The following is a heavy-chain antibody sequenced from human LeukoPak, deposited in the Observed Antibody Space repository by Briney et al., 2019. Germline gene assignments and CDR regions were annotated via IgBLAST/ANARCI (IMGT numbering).Heavy chain of an antibody. CDR2: IFYSGNT. CDR1: GGSLSSYY. V-gene: IGHV4-59*08. Sequence: PSETLSLTCTVSGGSLSSYYWSWIRQPPGKGLEWIGYIFYSGNTNYNPSLKSRVTISVDTSKNQFSLKLSSVTAADTAVYYCARRLSLSSSWYKAFDIWGQGTMVTVSS. J-gene: IGHJ3*02. CDR3: ARRLSLSSSWYKAFDI. D-gene: IGHD6-13*01.